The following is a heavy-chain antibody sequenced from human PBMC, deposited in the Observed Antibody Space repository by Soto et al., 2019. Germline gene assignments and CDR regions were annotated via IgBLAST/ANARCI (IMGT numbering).Heavy chain of an antibody. D-gene: IGHD2-21*02. CDR2: ISGSSYI. CDR3: ARAPWGGDSYGMDV. V-gene: IGHV3-21*01. Sequence: PGGSLRLSCAASGFTFSSYAMSWVRQAPGKGLKWVSAISGSSYIYYADSVKGRFTISRDNAKNSLYLQMNSLRAEDTAVYYCARAPWGGDSYGMDVWGQGTTVTVSS. CDR1: GFTFSSYA. J-gene: IGHJ6*02.